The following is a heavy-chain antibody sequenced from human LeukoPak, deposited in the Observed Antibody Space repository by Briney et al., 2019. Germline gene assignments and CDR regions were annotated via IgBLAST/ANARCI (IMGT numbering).Heavy chain of an antibody. D-gene: IGHD6-19*01. CDR3: ARDTRIAVAGTVPMAY. J-gene: IGHJ4*02. V-gene: IGHV1-69*05. CDR2: IIPIFGTA. CDR1: GGTFSSYA. Sequence: SVNVSCKASGGTFSSYAISWVRQAPGQGLEWMGGIIPIFGTANYAQKFQGRVTMTTDTSTSTAYMELRSLRSDDTAVYYCARDTRIAVAGTVPMAYWGQVTLVTVSS.